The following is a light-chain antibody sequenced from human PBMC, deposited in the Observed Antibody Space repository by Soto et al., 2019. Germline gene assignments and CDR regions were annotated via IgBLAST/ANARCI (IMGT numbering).Light chain of an antibody. Sequence: EIVLTQSPATLSLSPGERATLSCRASQSVSSYLAWYQQKPGQAPRLLIYDASNRATGIPARFSGGGSGTDFTLTISSLEPEDFAVYYYQQRSDWPSTFGGGTKVEIK. CDR2: DAS. CDR1: QSVSSY. CDR3: QQRSDWPST. J-gene: IGKJ4*01. V-gene: IGKV3-11*01.